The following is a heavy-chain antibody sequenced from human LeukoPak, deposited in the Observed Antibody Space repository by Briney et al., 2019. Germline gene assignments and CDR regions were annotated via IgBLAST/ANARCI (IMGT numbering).Heavy chain of an antibody. CDR2: ISSDGSTT. CDR3: VRFWSAYYSYFDY. V-gene: IGHV3-74*01. D-gene: IGHD3-3*01. Sequence: GGSLRLSCAASGFIFSSYWMHWVRQAPGKGLVWVSRISSDGSTTTYADSVQGRFTISRDNAKNTLYLQMNSLRAEDTAAYYCVRFWSAYYSYFDYWGQGALVTVSS. CDR1: GFIFSSYW. J-gene: IGHJ4*02.